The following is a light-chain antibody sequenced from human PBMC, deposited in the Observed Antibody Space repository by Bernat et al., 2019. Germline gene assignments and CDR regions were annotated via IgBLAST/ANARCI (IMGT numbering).Light chain of an antibody. CDR2: DDN. V-gene: IGLV3-21*03. CDR3: QVWDSDDEVV. Sequence: YVVTQPPSVSVAPGKTARITCGGHNIRAKSVHWYQQTPGQAPVLVVYDDNDRPSGIPERLSGSNSGSTATLTISRVEAGDEADYYCQVWDSDDEVVFGGGTKLTVL. CDR1: NIRAKS. J-gene: IGLJ2*01.